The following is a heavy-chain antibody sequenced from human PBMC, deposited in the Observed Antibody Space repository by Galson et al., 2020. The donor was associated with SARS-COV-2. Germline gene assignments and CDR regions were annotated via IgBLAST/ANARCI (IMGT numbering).Heavy chain of an antibody. CDR2: IDWDDDK. CDR1: GFSLSTSGMC. Sequence: SGPTLVKPTQTLTLTCTFSGFSLSTSGMCVSWIRQPPGKALEWLALIDWDDDKYYSTSLKTRLTISKDTSKNQVVLTMTNMDPVDTATYYCARIRWELLSSYYYGMDVWGQGTTVTVSS. CDR3: ARIRWELLSSYYYGMDV. D-gene: IGHD1-26*01. V-gene: IGHV2-70*01. J-gene: IGHJ6*02.